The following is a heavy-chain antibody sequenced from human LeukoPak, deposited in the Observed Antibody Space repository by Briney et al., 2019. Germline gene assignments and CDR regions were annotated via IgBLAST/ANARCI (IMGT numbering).Heavy chain of an antibody. CDR1: GFTFSSYA. V-gene: IGHV3-23*01. CDR2: ISGSGGST. Sequence: PGGSLRLSCAASGFTFSSYAMSWVRQAPGKGLEWVSAISGSGGSTYYADSVKGRFTISRDNSKNTLYLQMNSLRAEDTAVYYCAREGIPDILTGYPFGYYGMDVWGQGTTVTVSS. D-gene: IGHD3-9*01. J-gene: IGHJ6*02. CDR3: AREGIPDILTGYPFGYYGMDV.